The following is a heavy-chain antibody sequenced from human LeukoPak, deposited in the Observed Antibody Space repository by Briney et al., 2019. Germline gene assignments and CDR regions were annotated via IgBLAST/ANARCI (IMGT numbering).Heavy chain of an antibody. CDR3: AKVVFVGATGVGAFDI. D-gene: IGHD1-26*01. V-gene: IGHV3-7*03. Sequence: AGGSLRLSCVGSGFTFSSYWMSWVRQAPGKGPEWVANMKQDASEKYYFGALNGRFTIFRDNAKNSLYLQMDSLRPEDTALYYCAKVVFVGATGVGAFDIWGQGTMVTVSS. J-gene: IGHJ3*02. CDR1: GFTFSSYW. CDR2: MKQDASEK.